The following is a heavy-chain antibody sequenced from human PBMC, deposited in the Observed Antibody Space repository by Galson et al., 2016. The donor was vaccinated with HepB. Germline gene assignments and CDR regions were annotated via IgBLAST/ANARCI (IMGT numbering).Heavy chain of an antibody. CDR1: GYNFTNYW. CDR3: ARRVYISSWYHLYDAFDI. J-gene: IGHJ3*02. V-gene: IGHV5-51*01. D-gene: IGHD6-13*01. Sequence: QSGAEVKKPGESLNISCKSSGYNFTNYWIGWVRQMSGKGLEWMGIIYPGDSDTRYSPSFQGQVTISADKSVSTAYLQWSSLQASDTAIYYCARRVYISSWYHLYDAFDIWGQGTMVTVSS. CDR2: IYPGDSDT.